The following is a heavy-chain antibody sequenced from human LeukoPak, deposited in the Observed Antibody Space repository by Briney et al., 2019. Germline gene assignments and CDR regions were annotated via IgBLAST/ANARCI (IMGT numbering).Heavy chain of an antibody. Sequence: GSVKVSCKASGYTFTSYYMHWVRQAPGQGLEWVGIINPSGGSTSYAQKFQGRVTMTRDTSTSTVYMELSSLRSEDTAVYYCARARSDEDGYNYYFDYWGQGTLVTVSS. CDR3: ARARSDEDGYNYYFDY. CDR2: INPSGGST. D-gene: IGHD5-24*01. CDR1: GYTFTSYY. V-gene: IGHV1-46*01. J-gene: IGHJ4*02.